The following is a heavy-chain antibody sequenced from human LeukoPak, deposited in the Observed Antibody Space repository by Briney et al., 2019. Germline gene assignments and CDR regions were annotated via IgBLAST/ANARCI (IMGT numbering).Heavy chain of an antibody. J-gene: IGHJ4*02. V-gene: IGHV3-30-3*01. CDR2: ISYDGSNK. Sequence: GGSLRHSCAASGFTFSSYAMHWVRQAPGKGLEWVAVISYDGSNKYYADSVKGRFTISRDNSKNTLYLQMDSLRAEDTAVYYCARNGDYALDYWGQGTLVTVSS. CDR1: GFTFSSYA. D-gene: IGHD4-17*01. CDR3: ARNGDYALDY.